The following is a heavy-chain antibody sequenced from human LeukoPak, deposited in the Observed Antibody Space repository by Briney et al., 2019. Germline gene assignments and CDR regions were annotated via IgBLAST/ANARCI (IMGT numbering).Heavy chain of an antibody. CDR3: ARERGYNYGYSDY. V-gene: IGHV3-48*01. CDR1: GFTFSSYS. CDR2: ISSCSSTI. Sequence: GGSLRLSCAASGFTFSSYSMNWVRQAPGTGLEWVSYISSCSSTIYYADSVKGRFTISRDNAKNSLYLQMNSLRAEDRAVYYCARERGYNYGYSDYWGQGTLVTVSS. D-gene: IGHD5-18*01. J-gene: IGHJ4*02.